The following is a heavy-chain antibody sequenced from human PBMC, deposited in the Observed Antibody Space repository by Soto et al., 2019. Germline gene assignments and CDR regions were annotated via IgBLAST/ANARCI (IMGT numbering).Heavy chain of an antibody. V-gene: IGHV4-31*03. CDR3: ARDPRYYYDPSI. D-gene: IGHD3-22*01. CDR1: GGSITSGGYY. J-gene: IGHJ3*02. Sequence: SETLSLTCTVSGGSITSGGYYWSWIRQHPGKGLEWIGYIYHSGTTYYNPSLKSRVTISVDTSKNQFSLKLSSVTAADTAVYYCARDPRYYYDPSIWGQGTMVTVSS. CDR2: IYHSGTT.